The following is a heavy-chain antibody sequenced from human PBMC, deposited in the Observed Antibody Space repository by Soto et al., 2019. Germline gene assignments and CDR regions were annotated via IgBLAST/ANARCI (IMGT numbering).Heavy chain of an antibody. CDR3: PSCVRTACYPPWPLQFFDL. CDR1: SFSIISCYY. V-gene: IGHV4-38-2*01. Sequence: LSLTCAVSSFSIISCYYWGWVRQRPGNGLEWIGSIYHSGTTNYSPSLKSRVTISIDTSKNQFSLTLRSVTAADAAVYYGPSCVRTACYPPWPLQFFDLSGQAARATVS. D-gene: IGHD2-2*01. CDR2: IYHSGTT. J-gene: IGHJ4*02.